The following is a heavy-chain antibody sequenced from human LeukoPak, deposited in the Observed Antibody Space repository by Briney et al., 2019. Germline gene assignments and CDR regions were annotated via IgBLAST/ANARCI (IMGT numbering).Heavy chain of an antibody. D-gene: IGHD3-9*01. J-gene: IGHJ4*02. CDR2: IKQDGSEK. V-gene: IGHV3-7*01. CDR1: GFTFSSYW. CDR3: ARXNDILTGCFDY. Sequence: GGSLRLSCAASGFTFSSYWMSWVRQAPGKGLEWVANIKQDGSEKYYVDSVKGRFTISRDNAKNSLYLQMNSLRAEDTAVYYCARXNDILTGCFDYWGQGTLVTVSS.